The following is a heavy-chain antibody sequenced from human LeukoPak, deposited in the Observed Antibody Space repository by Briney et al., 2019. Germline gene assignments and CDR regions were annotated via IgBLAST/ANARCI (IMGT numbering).Heavy chain of an antibody. J-gene: IGHJ4*01. CDR3: AKGIYSSGWSYFDY. V-gene: IGHV3-30*18. D-gene: IGHD6-19*01. Sequence: PGGSLRRSCAASGFTFSSYGMHWVRQAPGKGLEWVAVISYDGSNKYYADSVKGRFTISRDNSKNTLYLQMNSLRAEDTAVYYCAKGIYSSGWSYFDYWGHGTLVTVSS. CDR2: ISYDGSNK. CDR1: GFTFSSYG.